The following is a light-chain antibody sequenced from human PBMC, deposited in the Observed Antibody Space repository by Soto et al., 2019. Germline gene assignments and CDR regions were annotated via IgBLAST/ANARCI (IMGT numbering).Light chain of an antibody. Sequence: ETVFTQTPAPLSLSPGERATLSCTARQRVSSYLARYQQQPRQSPRPLIYDASSRATATPARFSGSGSGTDFTPTISSLEPQDVAVYYCQQPITWTPPVTMGEGTRLE. CDR2: DAS. CDR3: QQPITWTPPVT. CDR1: QRVSSY. J-gene: IGKJ5*01. V-gene: IGKV3-11*01.